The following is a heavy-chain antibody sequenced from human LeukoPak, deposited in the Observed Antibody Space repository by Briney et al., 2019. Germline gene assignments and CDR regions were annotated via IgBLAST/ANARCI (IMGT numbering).Heavy chain of an antibody. J-gene: IGHJ3*02. CDR3: ARGSSSSRGNAFDI. V-gene: IGHV1-69*05. CDR1: GGTFSSYA. CDR2: IIPIFGTA. D-gene: IGHD6-13*01. Sequence: SVKVSCKASGGTFSSYAISWVRQAPGQGLEWMGGIIPIFGTANYAQKFQGRVTITTDESTSTAYMELSRLRSDDTAVYYCARGSSSSRGNAFDIWGQGTMVTVSS.